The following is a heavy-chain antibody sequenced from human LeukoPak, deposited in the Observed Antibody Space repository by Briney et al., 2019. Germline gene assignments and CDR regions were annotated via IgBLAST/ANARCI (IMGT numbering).Heavy chain of an antibody. J-gene: IGHJ5*02. D-gene: IGHD3-10*01. CDR1: GYTFTSYD. V-gene: IGHV1-8*01. CDR2: MNPNSGNT. CDR3: ARDGQPRTFTYYYGSGSYH. Sequence: ASVKVSCKASGYTFTSYDINWVRQATGQGLEWLGWMNPNSGNTGYAQKFQGRVTMTRDTSISTAYMELSRLRSDDTAVYYCARDGQPRTFTYYYGSGSYHWGQGTLVTVSS.